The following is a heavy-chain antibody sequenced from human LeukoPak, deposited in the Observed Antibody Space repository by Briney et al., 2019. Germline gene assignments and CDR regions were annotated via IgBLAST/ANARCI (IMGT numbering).Heavy chain of an antibody. J-gene: IGHJ4*02. Sequence: GGSLRLSCAASGFTFSSYAMSWVRQAPGKGLEWVSAISGSGGSTYYADSVKGRFTISRDNSKNTLYLQTNSLRAEDTAVYYCAKVLNVDIVATAFDYWGQGTLVTVSS. D-gene: IGHD5-12*01. CDR3: AKVLNVDIVATAFDY. CDR1: GFTFSSYA. V-gene: IGHV3-23*01. CDR2: ISGSGGST.